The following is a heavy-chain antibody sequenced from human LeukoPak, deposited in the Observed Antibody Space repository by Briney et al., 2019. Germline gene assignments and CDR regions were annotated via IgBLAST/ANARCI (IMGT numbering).Heavy chain of an antibody. D-gene: IGHD3-22*01. Sequence: GGSLRLSCAASGFTFSSYWMSWVRQAPGKGLEWVANIKQDGSEKYYVDSVKGRFTISRDNAKNSLYLQMNSLRAEDTAVYYCAREGDYYDSSGYSPGAFDYWGQGTLVTVSS. V-gene: IGHV3-7*01. J-gene: IGHJ4*02. CDR2: IKQDGSEK. CDR3: AREGDYYDSSGYSPGAFDY. CDR1: GFTFSSYW.